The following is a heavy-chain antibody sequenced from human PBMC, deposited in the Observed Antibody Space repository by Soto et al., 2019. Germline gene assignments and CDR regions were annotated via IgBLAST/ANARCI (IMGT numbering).Heavy chain of an antibody. V-gene: IGHV1-69*12. J-gene: IGHJ2*01. CDR1: GGTFSSYA. Sequence: QVQLVQSGAEVKKPGSSVKVSCKASGGTFSSYAISWVRQAPGQGLEWMGGIIPIFGTANYAQKFQGRVTIYADQTTSTAYNGLSSLRSWGTAGDYFASPNGDYGDYWYFDLWGPGTLVTVSS. CDR3: ASPNGDYGDYWYFDL. D-gene: IGHD4-17*01. CDR2: IIPIFGTA.